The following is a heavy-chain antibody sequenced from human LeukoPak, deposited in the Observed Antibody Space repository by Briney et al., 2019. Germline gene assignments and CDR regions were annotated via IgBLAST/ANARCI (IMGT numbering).Heavy chain of an antibody. CDR1: GFTLSGYW. Sequence: GGSLRLSCVASGFTLSGYWMHWVRQVPGKGLVWVSRIRGDGSSTSYADSVKGRFTISRDNAKNTLYLQMDSLRAEDTAVYYCAKDKLYSSGWYRAFDIWGQGTMVTVSS. CDR3: AKDKLYSSGWYRAFDI. V-gene: IGHV3-74*01. D-gene: IGHD6-19*01. CDR2: IRGDGSST. J-gene: IGHJ3*02.